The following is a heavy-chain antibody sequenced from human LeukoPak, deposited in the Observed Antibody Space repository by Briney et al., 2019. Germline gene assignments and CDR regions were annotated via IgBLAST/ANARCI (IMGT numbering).Heavy chain of an antibody. CDR2: IYYSGST. CDR3: ARSTAMVVNWYFDL. CDR1: GGSISDYY. V-gene: IGHV4-59*01. D-gene: IGHD5-18*01. Sequence: PSETLSLTCTVSGGSISDYYRNWIRQPPGKGLEWIGYIYYSGSTNYNPSLKSRVTISVDTSKNQFSLKLSSVTAADTAVYYCARSTAMVVNWYFDLWGRGTLVTVSS. J-gene: IGHJ2*01.